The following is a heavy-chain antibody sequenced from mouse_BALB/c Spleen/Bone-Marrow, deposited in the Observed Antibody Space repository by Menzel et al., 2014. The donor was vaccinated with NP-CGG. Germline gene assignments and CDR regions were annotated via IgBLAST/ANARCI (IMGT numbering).Heavy chain of an antibody. CDR2: INPESSTI. CDR3: TRLTYYGLSDY. D-gene: IGHD1-2*01. CDR1: GFDFSRYW. J-gene: IGHJ2*01. Sequence: EVKVVDSGGGLAQPGGSLKLSCTASGFDFSRYWMSWVRQAPGKGLQRIGEINPESSTINYTPSLKDKFIISRDNAKNTLYLQMSKVRPEDTALYYCTRLTYYGLSDYWGQGTTLTVSS. V-gene: IGHV4-1*02.